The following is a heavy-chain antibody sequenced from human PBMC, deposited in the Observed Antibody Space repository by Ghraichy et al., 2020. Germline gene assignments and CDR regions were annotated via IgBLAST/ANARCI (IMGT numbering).Heavy chain of an antibody. J-gene: IGHJ2*01. Sequence: GGSLRLSCAASGFTFSTYSMNWVRQAPGKGLEWVSHISSGSSSIYYADAVKGRFTNSRDNARNSLYLQMNSLRAEDTAVYYCARGNYGDYGGWYFDLWGRRTLVTVSS. D-gene: IGHD4-17*01. CDR2: ISSGSSSI. V-gene: IGHV3-48*01. CDR1: GFTFSTYS. CDR3: ARGNYGDYGGWYFDL.